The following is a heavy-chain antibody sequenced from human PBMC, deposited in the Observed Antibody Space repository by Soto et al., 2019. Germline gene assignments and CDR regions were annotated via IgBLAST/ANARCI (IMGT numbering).Heavy chain of an antibody. J-gene: IGHJ5*02. CDR3: SRVIRSSSGTSRHWFDP. CDR1: GYSFTGYY. D-gene: IGHD6-13*01. CDR2: INPNSGGT. V-gene: IGHV1-2*02. Sequence: ASVKVSCMASGYSFTGYYLLWVRQAPGPGIEWMGWINPNSGGTDYAQKFQGRVTITRDTSLSTDHIELSRLRSDGTGEYYRSRVIRSSSGTSRHWFDPWGQGTLVTVSS.